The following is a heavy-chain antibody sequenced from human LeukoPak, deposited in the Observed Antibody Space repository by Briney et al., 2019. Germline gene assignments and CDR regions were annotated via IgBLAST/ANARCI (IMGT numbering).Heavy chain of an antibody. V-gene: IGHV3-7*01. CDR2: IKEDGSEK. D-gene: IGHD1-26*01. J-gene: IGHJ4*02. CDR1: GFTFSSYW. Sequence: GGSLRLSCAASGFTFSSYWMSWVRQAPGKGLEWVANIKEDGSEKYNVDSVKGRFTISRDNAKNSLYLQMNSLRAEDTAVYYCARFIRGATQSSYDSWGQGTLVTVSP. CDR3: ARFIRGATQSSYDS.